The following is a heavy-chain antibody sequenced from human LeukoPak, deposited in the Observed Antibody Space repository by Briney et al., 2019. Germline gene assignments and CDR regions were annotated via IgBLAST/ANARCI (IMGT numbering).Heavy chain of an antibody. CDR1: GGYISTSNYY. D-gene: IGHD3-16*01. Sequence: SETLSLTCSVSGGYISTSNYYWGWIRQPPGKGLEWIGTVYYSGRTYYNPSLQSRVTISLDASQNQLSLQVRSVTVVDTAVYYCARFFYYDASLPPYWGQGTLVTVSS. V-gene: IGHV4-39*01. CDR3: ARFFYYDASLPPY. CDR2: VYYSGRT. J-gene: IGHJ4*02.